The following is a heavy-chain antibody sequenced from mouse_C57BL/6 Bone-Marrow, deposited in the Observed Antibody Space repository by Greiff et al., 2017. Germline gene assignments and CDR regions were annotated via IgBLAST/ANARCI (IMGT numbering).Heavy chain of an antibody. Sequence: QVQLQQPGAELVMPGASVKLSCKASGYTFTSYWMHWVKQRPGQGLEWIGEIDPSDSYTNYNQKFKGKSTLTVDKASSTAYMQLSSLTSEDSAVYYCAPYYGSSYGYGDVGGTGTTVTVSS. CDR2: IDPSDSYT. J-gene: IGHJ1*03. CDR1: GYTFTSYW. V-gene: IGHV1-69*01. D-gene: IGHD1-1*01. CDR3: APYYGSSYGYGDV.